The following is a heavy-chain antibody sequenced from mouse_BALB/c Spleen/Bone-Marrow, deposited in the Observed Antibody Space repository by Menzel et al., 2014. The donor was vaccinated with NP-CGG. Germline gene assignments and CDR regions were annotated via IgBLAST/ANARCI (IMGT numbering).Heavy chain of an antibody. CDR2: IDPANGNT. D-gene: IGHD2-4*01. Sequence: EVQLQQSGAELVKPWASVKLSCTASGFNIKDTYMHWVKQRPEQGLEWIGRIDPANGNTKYDPKFQGKATITADTSSNTAYLQLSSLTSEDTAVYYCAGYDYYQDGFAYWGQGTLVTVSA. CDR1: GFNIKDTY. V-gene: IGHV14-3*02. J-gene: IGHJ3*01. CDR3: AGYDYYQDGFAY.